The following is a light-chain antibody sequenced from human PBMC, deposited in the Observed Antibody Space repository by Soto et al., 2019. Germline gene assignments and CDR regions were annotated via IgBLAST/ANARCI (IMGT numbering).Light chain of an antibody. CDR2: KAS. J-gene: IGKJ4*01. CDR3: QQYGSSPLT. CDR1: QTISSW. Sequence: DIQMTQSPSTLSASVGDRVTITCRASQTISSWLAWYQQKPGKAPKLLIYKASTLKSGVPSRFSGSGSGTDFTLTISRLEPEDFAVYYCQQYGSSPLTSGGGTKVDIK. V-gene: IGKV1-5*03.